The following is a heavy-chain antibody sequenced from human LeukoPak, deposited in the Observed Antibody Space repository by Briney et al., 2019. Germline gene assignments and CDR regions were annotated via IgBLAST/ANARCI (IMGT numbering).Heavy chain of an antibody. CDR1: GGTFSSYA. J-gene: IGHJ6*03. V-gene: IGHV1-69*05. D-gene: IGHD3-10*01. CDR2: IIPIFGTA. Sequence: ASVKVSCKASGGTFSSYAISWVRQAPGQGLEWMGRIIPIFGTANYAQKFQGRVTITTDESTSTAYMELSSLRSEDTAVYYCAGDQGSPYYYMDVWGKGTTVTVSS. CDR3: AGDQGSPYYYMDV.